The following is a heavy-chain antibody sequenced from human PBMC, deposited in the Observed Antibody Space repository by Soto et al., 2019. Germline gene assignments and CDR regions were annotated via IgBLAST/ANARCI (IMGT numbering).Heavy chain of an antibody. CDR3: AKDLKKLELRYFQH. D-gene: IGHD1-7*01. J-gene: IGHJ1*01. V-gene: IGHV3-23*01. Sequence: PGGSLRLSCAASGFTFSSYAMSWVRQAPGKGLEWVPAISGSGGSTYYADSVKGRFTISRDNSKNTLYLQMNSLRAEDTAVYYCAKDLKKLELRYFQHWGQGTLVTVSS. CDR2: ISGSGGST. CDR1: GFTFSSYA.